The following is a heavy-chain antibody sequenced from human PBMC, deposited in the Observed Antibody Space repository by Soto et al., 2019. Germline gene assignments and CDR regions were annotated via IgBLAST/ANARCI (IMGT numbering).Heavy chain of an antibody. Sequence: PSETLSLTCTVSGASISSSYWSWIRQSPGKRLEWIGYVYYSGSTKYNPSLKSRVTISVGTSKNQFSLKLSSVTAADTAVYYCARGYYDSNGQSNTFDIWGQGTMVTVSS. D-gene: IGHD3-22*01. CDR1: GASISSSY. CDR2: VYYSGST. V-gene: IGHV4-59*01. CDR3: ARGYYDSNGQSNTFDI. J-gene: IGHJ3*02.